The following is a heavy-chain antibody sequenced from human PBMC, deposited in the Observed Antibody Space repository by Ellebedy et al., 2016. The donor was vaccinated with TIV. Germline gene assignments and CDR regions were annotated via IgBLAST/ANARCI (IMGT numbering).Heavy chain of an antibody. Sequence: GGSLRLSCAASGFTFSDYYMSWIRQAPGKGLEWVSYISSSSSYTNYADSVKGRFTISRDNAKNSLYLQMNSLRAEDTAVYYCARDSRPPSLDYYYYGMDVWGQGTTVTVSS. J-gene: IGHJ6*02. CDR1: GFTFSDYY. CDR2: ISSSSSYT. V-gene: IGHV3-11*06. CDR3: ARDSRPPSLDYYYYGMDV.